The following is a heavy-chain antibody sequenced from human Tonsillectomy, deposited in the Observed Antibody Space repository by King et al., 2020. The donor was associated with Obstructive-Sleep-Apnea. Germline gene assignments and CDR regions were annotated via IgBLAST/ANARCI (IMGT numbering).Heavy chain of an antibody. J-gene: IGHJ6*02. CDR3: ATQPYYYDSRGYRRNYGMDV. Sequence: VQLVESVGGVVQPGRSLRLSCAASGFTFSTYAMQWVRQAPGKGLEWVAVTSYDGNNKYYADSVKGRFTISRDNSKNTLFLQMNSLRVEDTAVYYCATQPYYYDSRGYRRNYGMDVWGQGTTVTVSS. CDR2: TSYDGNNK. V-gene: IGHV3-30*04. CDR1: GFTFSTYA. D-gene: IGHD3-22*01.